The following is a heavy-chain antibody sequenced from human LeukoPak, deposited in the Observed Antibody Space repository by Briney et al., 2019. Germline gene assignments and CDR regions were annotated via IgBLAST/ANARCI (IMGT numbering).Heavy chain of an antibody. D-gene: IGHD2-21*02. CDR1: GFTFSSYW. V-gene: IGHV3-7*01. CDR2: IKQDGSEE. J-gene: IGHJ4*02. CDR3: ARGLHYPDQ. Sequence: GGSLRLSCAASGFTFSSYWMSWVRQAPGKGLEWVANIKQDGSEEFYGDSVKGRFTISRDNAKNALYLQMNSQRSEDTAVYYCARGLHYPDQWGQGTLVTVSS.